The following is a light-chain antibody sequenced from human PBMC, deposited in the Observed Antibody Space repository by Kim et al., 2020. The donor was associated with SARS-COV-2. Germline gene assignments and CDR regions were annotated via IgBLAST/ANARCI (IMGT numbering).Light chain of an antibody. J-gene: IGLJ3*02. CDR3: QAWDSSTAV. Sequence: PGKPATTPCSGSKLGDNYAYCYHRKPAQSPISVILQHTKRPSGISQRFSGSSFGNTATLPFSRAQTMDEADYYCQAWDSSTAVFGGGTQLTFL. V-gene: IGLV3-1*01. CDR1: KLGDNY. CDR2: QHT.